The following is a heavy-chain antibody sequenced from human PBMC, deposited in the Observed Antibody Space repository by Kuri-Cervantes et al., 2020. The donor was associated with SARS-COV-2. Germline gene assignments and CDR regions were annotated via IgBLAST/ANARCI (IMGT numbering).Heavy chain of an antibody. CDR2: IIPIFGTA. CDR3: ARDQGSSWEAGWFDP. CDR1: GGTFSSYA. J-gene: IGHJ5*02. D-gene: IGHD6-13*01. V-gene: IGHV1-69*13. Sequence: SVKVSCKASGGTFSSYAISWVRQAPGQGLEWMGGIIPIFGTANYAQKFQGRVTITADESTSTAYMKLSSLRSEDTAVYYCARDQGSSWEAGWFDPWGQGTLVTVSS.